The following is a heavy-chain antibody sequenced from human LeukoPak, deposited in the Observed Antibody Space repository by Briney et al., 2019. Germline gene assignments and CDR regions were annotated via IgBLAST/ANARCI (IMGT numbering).Heavy chain of an antibody. CDR3: ASSYRPNLAQFDY. J-gene: IGHJ4*02. V-gene: IGHV3-21*01. D-gene: IGHD3-16*02. CDR1: GFTFSSYS. CDR2: ISSSSSYI. Sequence: GGSLRLSCAASGFTFSSYSMIWVRQAPGKGLEWVSSISSSSSYIYDADSVKGRFTFSRDNAKNSLYLQMNSLRAEDTAVYYCASSYRPNLAQFDYWGQGILVTVSS.